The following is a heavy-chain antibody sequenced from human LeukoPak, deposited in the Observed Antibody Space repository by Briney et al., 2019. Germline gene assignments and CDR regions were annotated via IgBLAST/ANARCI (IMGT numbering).Heavy chain of an antibody. J-gene: IGHJ4*02. D-gene: IGHD3-10*01. V-gene: IGHV4-59*08. Sequence: SETLSLTCTVSGGSISSYYWSWIRQPPGKGLEWIGYIYYSGSTNYNPSLKSRVTISVDTSKNQFSLKLSSVTAADTAVYYCAKYYYGSGSYLVDWGQGTLLTVSS. CDR3: AKYYYGSGSYLVD. CDR2: IYYSGST. CDR1: GGSISSYY.